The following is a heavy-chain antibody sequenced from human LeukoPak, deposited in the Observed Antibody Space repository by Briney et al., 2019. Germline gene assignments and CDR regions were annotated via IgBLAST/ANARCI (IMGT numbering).Heavy chain of an antibody. CDR3: ARGDYPYYYGMDV. V-gene: IGHV4-61*02. CDR2: IYTSGST. D-gene: IGHD4-11*01. Sequence: TLSLTCTVSGGSISSGGYYWSWIRQPAGKGLEWIGRIYTSGSTNYNPSLKSRVTISVDTSKNQFSLKLSSVTAADTAVYYCARGDYPYYYGMDVWGQGTTVTVSS. J-gene: IGHJ6*02. CDR1: GGSISSGGYY.